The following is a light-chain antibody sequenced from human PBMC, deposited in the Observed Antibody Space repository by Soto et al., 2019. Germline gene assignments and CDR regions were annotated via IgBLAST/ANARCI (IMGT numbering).Light chain of an antibody. Sequence: EIGMMQSPATLSVSPGERATLSCRASQSVSSYLAWYQQKPGQAPRLLIYDASNRATGIPARFSGSGSGTDFALTISSLEPEDFAVYYCQQRSNWPPTWTFGQGTKVDIK. V-gene: IGKV3-11*01. CDR2: DAS. CDR3: QQRSNWPPTWT. J-gene: IGKJ1*01. CDR1: QSVSSY.